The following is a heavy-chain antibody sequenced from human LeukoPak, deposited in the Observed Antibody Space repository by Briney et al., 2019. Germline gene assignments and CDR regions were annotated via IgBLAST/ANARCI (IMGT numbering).Heavy chain of an antibody. CDR2: ISAYNGNT. CDR1: GYTFTSYG. D-gene: IGHD2-2*01. CDR3: ARDIVVVPAAIRYAFDI. V-gene: IGHV1-18*01. J-gene: IGHJ3*02. Sequence: GASVKVSCKASGYTFTSYGISWVRQAPGQGLEWMGWISAYNGNTNYAQKLQGRVTMTTDTSTSTAYMELRSLRSDDTAVYYCARDIVVVPAAIRYAFDIWGQGTMVTVSS.